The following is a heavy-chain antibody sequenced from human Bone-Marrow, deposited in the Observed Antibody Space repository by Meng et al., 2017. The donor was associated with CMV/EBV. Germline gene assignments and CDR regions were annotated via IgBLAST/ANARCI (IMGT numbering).Heavy chain of an antibody. Sequence: WVRQAPGKGLEWIGSVYYSGTTYYNPSLRSRVTISSDTSKNQFSLKLTSVTAADTAVYYCVRDPELLVPAAATYYYYYGMDVWGQGTTVTVSS. D-gene: IGHD2-2*01. V-gene: IGHV4-39*07. CDR3: VRDPELLVPAAATYYYYYGMDV. CDR2: VYYSGTT. J-gene: IGHJ6*02.